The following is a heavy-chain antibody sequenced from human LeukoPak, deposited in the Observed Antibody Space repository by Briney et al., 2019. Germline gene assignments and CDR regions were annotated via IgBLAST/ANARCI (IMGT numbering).Heavy chain of an antibody. Sequence: ASVKVSCKASGYTFSSYGISWVRQAPGQGLEWMGWISPYNGNTEYGQKVQGRVTMTTDRPTTTASMELRSLRSDDTAMYYCAGVRPPNSVDSVMDYKYYHDMDVWGQGTTVTVSS. V-gene: IGHV1-18*01. J-gene: IGHJ6*02. D-gene: IGHD5-18*01. CDR1: GYTFSSYG. CDR2: ISPYNGNT. CDR3: AGVRPPNSVDSVMDYKYYHDMDV.